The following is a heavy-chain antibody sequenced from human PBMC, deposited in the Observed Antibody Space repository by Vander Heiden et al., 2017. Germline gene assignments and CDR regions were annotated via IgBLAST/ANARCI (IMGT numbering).Heavy chain of an antibody. CDR2: MSPNSGNT. V-gene: IGHV1-8*01. CDR3: ARGGGGYDVLTGYLFDY. D-gene: IGHD3-9*01. CDR1: GYTFTTYD. J-gene: IGHJ4*02. Sequence: QVQLVQSVAEVKNPGASVRPSCKTSGYTFTTYDIDCVRQASGQGLEWMGWMSPNSGNTGYAQKFQGRVTMTRNTSISSAYMELSSLRSEDTAVYYCARGGGGYDVLTGYLFDYWGQGSLVTVSS.